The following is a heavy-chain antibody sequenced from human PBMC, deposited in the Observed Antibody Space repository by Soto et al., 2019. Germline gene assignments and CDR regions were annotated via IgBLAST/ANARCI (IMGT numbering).Heavy chain of an antibody. J-gene: IGHJ6*02. V-gene: IGHV4-34*01. CDR2: INHSGST. CDR1: GGSFSGYY. CDR3: ARSGVVRGVRYYYYYYGMDV. D-gene: IGHD3-10*01. Sequence: SETLSLTCAVYGGSFSGYYWGWIRQPPGKGLEWIGEINHSGSTNYNPSLKSRVTISVDTSKNQFSLKLSSVTAADTAVYYCARSGVVRGVRYYYYYYGMDVWGQGTTVTVS.